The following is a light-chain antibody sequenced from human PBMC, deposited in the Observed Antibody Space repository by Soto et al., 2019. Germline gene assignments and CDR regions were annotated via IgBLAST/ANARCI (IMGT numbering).Light chain of an antibody. CDR3: CSYAGSYSYV. Sequence: QSVLTQPGSLSGSPGQSVAISCTGTSSDVGGYNYVSWYQQHPGKAPKLIIYDVTKRPSGVPDRFSGSSSGNTASLTISGLQAEDGADYFCCSYAGSYSYVFGTGTKVTVL. J-gene: IGLJ1*01. CDR2: DVT. V-gene: IGLV2-11*01. CDR1: SSDVGGYNY.